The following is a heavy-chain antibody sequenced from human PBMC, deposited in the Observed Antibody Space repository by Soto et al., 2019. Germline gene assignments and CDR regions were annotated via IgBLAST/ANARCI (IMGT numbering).Heavy chain of an antibody. V-gene: IGHV1-3*01. Sequence: AAVKVSCKASGYTFTSYAMHWVRQAPGQRLEWMGWINAGNGNTKYSQKFQGRVTITRDTSASTAYMELSSLRSEDTAVYYCARPYSSGWYWELDYWGQGTLVTVSS. D-gene: IGHD6-19*01. CDR2: INAGNGNT. CDR1: GYTFTSYA. CDR3: ARPYSSGWYWELDY. J-gene: IGHJ4*02.